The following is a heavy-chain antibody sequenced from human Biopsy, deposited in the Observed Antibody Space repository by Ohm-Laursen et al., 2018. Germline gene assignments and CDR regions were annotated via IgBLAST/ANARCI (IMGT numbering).Heavy chain of an antibody. V-gene: IGHV1-69*10. J-gene: IGHJ4*02. CDR2: IIAVSGLV. Sequence: ASVKVSCNTSGYTFSNYGINWVRQAPGQGLEWMGGIIAVSGLVNYAPKFQGRVSITADKSTTTAYMELSNLKSEDTAVYYCATPFQYYDSWGGYPPFDHWGQGTLVTVSS. CDR3: ATPFQYYDSWGGYPPFDH. CDR1: GYTFSNYG. D-gene: IGHD3-3*01.